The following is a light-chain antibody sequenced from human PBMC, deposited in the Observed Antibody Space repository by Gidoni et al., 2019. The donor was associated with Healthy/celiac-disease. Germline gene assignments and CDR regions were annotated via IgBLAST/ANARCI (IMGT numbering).Light chain of an antibody. J-gene: IGKJ1*01. V-gene: IGKV1-5*03. CDR3: QQYNSYRT. Sequence: DIQMTQSPSTRSASVGDRVTITCRASQSISSWLAWYQQKPGKAPKLLIYKASSFESGVPSRFSGSGSGTEFTLTISSLQPDVFATYYCQQYNSYRTFGQGTKVEIK. CDR2: KAS. CDR1: QSISSW.